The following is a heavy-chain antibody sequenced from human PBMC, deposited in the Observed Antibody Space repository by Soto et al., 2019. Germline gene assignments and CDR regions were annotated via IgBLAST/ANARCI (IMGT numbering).Heavy chain of an antibody. Sequence: QVQLLESGPGLVKPSETLSLICTVSGASIRGHFWSWVRQPPGKGLEWIGYIFDAVTTNYSPSLQSRVTISVDTAKNHLSLRLSSVTAADTAVYFCAINADVWGQGTTVTVSS. CDR1: GASIRGHF. V-gene: IGHV4-59*08. J-gene: IGHJ6*02. CDR3: AINADV. CDR2: IFDAVTT.